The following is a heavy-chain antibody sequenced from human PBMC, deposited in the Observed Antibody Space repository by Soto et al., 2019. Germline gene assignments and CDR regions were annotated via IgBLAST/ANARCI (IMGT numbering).Heavy chain of an antibody. CDR3: VKDWTGNKCPCLDV. CDR2: ISGDGKTT. V-gene: IGHV3-23*01. J-gene: IGHJ6*02. D-gene: IGHD2-8*02. CDR1: GFTFNAHA. Sequence: EVQVLEAGGVLLQQGGSLRLSCVASGFTFNAHAMTWVRQGPGMGLEWTSTISGDGKTTHYADAVKGRFTVSRDNSKNTLSLQINSLRAEDTATYYGVKDWTGNKCPCLDVWGQGTTVTVAS.